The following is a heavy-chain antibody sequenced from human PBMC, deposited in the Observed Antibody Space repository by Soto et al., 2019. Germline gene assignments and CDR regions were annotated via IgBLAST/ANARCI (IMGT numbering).Heavy chain of an antibody. CDR2: IYPDSGGT. CDR3: RVTGVSEVDY. CDR1: GYTFSGFY. J-gene: IGHJ4*02. V-gene: IGHV1-2*02. D-gene: IGHD2-8*01. Sequence: QVQLVQSGAEVKKPGASVKVSCRTSGYTFSGFYIPWVRQAPGQGLESMGWIYPDSGGTDYAQKFQGRVTMTRDTSISTAYMELSRLRSDDTAVYYCRVTGVSEVDYWGQETLVTVSS.